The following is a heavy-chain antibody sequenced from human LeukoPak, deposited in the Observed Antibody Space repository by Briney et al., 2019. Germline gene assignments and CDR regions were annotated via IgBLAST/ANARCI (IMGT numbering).Heavy chain of an antibody. V-gene: IGHV4-38-2*02. CDR2: IYYSGST. CDR3: ARQYYDFWSGYRHPLYYYYYMDV. CDR1: GYSISSGYY. Sequence: SETLSLTCTVSGYSISSGYYWGWIRQPPGEGLEWIGSIYYSGSTYYNPSLKSRVTISVDTSKNQFSLKLSSVTAADTAVYYCARQYYDFWSGYRHPLYYYYYMDVWGKGTTVTVSS. J-gene: IGHJ6*03. D-gene: IGHD3-3*01.